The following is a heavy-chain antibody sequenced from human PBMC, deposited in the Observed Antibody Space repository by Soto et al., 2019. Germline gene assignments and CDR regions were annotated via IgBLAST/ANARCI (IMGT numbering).Heavy chain of an antibody. CDR1: GFTFSDYA. D-gene: IGHD6-19*01. CDR3: AKGGRQWLVTSDFNY. Sequence: VQLVESGGGVVQPGRSLRLSCAASGFTFSDYAMHWVRQAPGKALERVAVVSHDGRNTHYADSVKGRFTISRDSSKNTVSLEMTSLRAEDTAVYYCAKGGRQWLVTSDFNYWGQGALVTVSS. CDR2: VSHDGRNT. V-gene: IGHV3-30*18. J-gene: IGHJ4*02.